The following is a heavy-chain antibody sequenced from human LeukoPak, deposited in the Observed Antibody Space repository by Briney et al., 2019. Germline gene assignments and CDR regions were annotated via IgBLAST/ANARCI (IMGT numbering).Heavy chain of an antibody. J-gene: IGHJ4*02. CDR1: GGSFSGYY. CDR2: INHSGST. D-gene: IGHD2-2*01. CDR3: ASRLKIVVVPAAIHY. V-gene: IGHV4-34*01. Sequence: SETLSLTCAAYGGSFSGYYWSWIRQPPGKGLEWIGEINHSGSTNYNPSLKSRVTISVDTSKNQFSLKLSSVTAADTAVYYCASRLKIVVVPAAIHYWGQGTLVTVSS.